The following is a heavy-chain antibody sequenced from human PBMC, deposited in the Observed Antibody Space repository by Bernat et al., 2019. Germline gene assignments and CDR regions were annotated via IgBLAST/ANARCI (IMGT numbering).Heavy chain of an antibody. CDR3: ARGPDIVVVVAATDQPTYFFDY. CDR1: GFTFSSYA. J-gene: IGHJ4*02. V-gene: IGHV3-30-3*01. CDR2: ISYDGSNK. D-gene: IGHD2-15*01. Sequence: QVQLVESGGGVVQPGRSLRLSCAASGFTFSSYAMHWVRQAPGKGLEWVAVISYDGSNKYYADSVKGRFTISRDNSKNPLYLQMNSLRAEDTAVYYCARGPDIVVVVAATDQPTYFFDYWGQGTLVTVSS.